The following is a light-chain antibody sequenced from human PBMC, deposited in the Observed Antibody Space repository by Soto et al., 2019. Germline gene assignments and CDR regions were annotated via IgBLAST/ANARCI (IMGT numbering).Light chain of an antibody. V-gene: IGKV1-9*01. CDR3: QQVESYPST. CDR2: AAS. CDR1: QGISSF. J-gene: IGKJ4*01. Sequence: IPLTQTPSSLSASAGDRVTITCRASQGISSFLAWYQQKAGKAPKLLIYAASSLQSGVPSRFSGSGFGTDFTLTITSLQPEDFATYYCQQVESYPSTFGGGTKVEMK.